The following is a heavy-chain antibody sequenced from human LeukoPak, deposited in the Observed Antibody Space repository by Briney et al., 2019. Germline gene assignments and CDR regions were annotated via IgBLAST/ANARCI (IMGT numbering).Heavy chain of an antibody. V-gene: IGHV3-23*01. CDR3: ARDATIIVVVTAIPQYYFDY. Sequence: PGGSLRLSCAASGFTFSSYAMSWVRQAPGKGLEWVSAISGSGGSTYYADSVKGRFTISRDNSKNTLYLQMNSLRAEDTAVYYCARDATIIVVVTAIPQYYFDYWGQGTLVTVSS. J-gene: IGHJ4*02. CDR2: ISGSGGST. CDR1: GFTFSSYA. D-gene: IGHD2-21*02.